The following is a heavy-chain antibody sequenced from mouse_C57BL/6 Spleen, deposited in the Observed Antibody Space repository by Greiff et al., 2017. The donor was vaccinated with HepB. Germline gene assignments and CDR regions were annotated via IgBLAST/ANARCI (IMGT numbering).Heavy chain of an antibody. CDR2: INPGSGGT. D-gene: IGHD1-1*01. Sequence: QVQLQQSGAELVRPGPSVKVSCKASGYAFTNYLIEWVKQRPGQGLEWIGVINPGSGGTNYNEKFKGKATLTADKSSSTAYMQLSSLTSEDSAVYFCATKIYYGSSYAMDYWGQGTSVTVSS. CDR3: ATKIYYGSSYAMDY. CDR1: GYAFTNYL. J-gene: IGHJ4*01. V-gene: IGHV1-54*01.